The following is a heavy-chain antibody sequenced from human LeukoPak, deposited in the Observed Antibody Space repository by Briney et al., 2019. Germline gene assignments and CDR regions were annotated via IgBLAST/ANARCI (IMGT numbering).Heavy chain of an antibody. Sequence: SETLSLTCTVSGGSISSDNYQWSWIRQPPGKGLEWIGYINYSGSTYYNPSLKSRVTISVDTSKYHFSLRLSSVTAADTAVYYCARYGSGSTWFDPWGQGTLVTVSS. D-gene: IGHD3-10*01. CDR3: ARYGSGSTWFDP. J-gene: IGHJ5*02. V-gene: IGHV4-30-4*01. CDR2: INYSGST. CDR1: GGSISSDNYQ.